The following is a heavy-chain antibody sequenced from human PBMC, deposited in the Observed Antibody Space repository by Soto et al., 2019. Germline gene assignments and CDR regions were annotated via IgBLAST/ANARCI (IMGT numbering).Heavy chain of an antibody. Sequence: QVQLQQWGAGLLKPSETLSLPCAVYGGSFSGYYWSWIRQPPGKGLEWIGEINHSGSTNYNPSLKSRFTISVDTSQNQFSLKLSSVTAADTALYYCARGGVVVVAATRWFDPWGQGTLVTVSS. D-gene: IGHD2-15*01. CDR2: INHSGST. CDR1: GGSFSGYY. J-gene: IGHJ5*02. V-gene: IGHV4-34*01. CDR3: ARGGVVVVAATRWFDP.